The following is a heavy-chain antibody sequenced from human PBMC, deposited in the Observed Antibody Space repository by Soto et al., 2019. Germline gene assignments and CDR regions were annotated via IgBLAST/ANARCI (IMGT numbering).Heavy chain of an antibody. Sequence: GGSMRLSCAASGFTFSSYAMSWVRQAPGKGLEWVSAISGSGGSTYYADSVKGRFTISRDNSKNTLYLQMNSLRAEDTAVYYCAKAPNYPPPSNYYYCMDVWGKGTTVTVSS. J-gene: IGHJ6*03. CDR2: ISGSGGST. CDR1: GFTFSSYA. CDR3: AKAPNYPPPSNYYYCMDV. D-gene: IGHD1-1*01. V-gene: IGHV3-23*01.